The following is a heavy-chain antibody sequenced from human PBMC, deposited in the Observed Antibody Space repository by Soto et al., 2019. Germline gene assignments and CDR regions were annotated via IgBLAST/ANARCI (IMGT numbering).Heavy chain of an antibody. CDR3: ARGRWTST. D-gene: IGHD2-2*01. Sequence: EVQLVESGGGLIQPGGSLRLSCAASGFTVSSYYMSWVRQAPGKGLEWGSLIYSGGTTYYADYVKGRFTISRDNSKNTLYLQMNSLRAEDTAVYYCARGRWTSTWGQGTLVTVSS. CDR1: GFTVSSYY. V-gene: IGHV3-53*01. CDR2: IYSGGTT. J-gene: IGHJ5*02.